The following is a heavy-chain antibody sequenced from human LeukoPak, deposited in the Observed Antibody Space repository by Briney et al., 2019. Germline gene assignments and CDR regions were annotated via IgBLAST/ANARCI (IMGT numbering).Heavy chain of an antibody. D-gene: IGHD3-3*01. J-gene: IGHJ3*02. Sequence: SETLSLTCAVYDGSFSGYYWSWIRQPPGKGLEWIGEINHSGSTYYKPSLKSRVTISEDTSKNQFSLKLSSVTAADTAVYYCARASVLRFLEWLSPNGAFDIWGQGTMVTVSS. CDR1: DGSFSGYY. CDR3: ARASVLRFLEWLSPNGAFDI. V-gene: IGHV4-34*01. CDR2: INHSGST.